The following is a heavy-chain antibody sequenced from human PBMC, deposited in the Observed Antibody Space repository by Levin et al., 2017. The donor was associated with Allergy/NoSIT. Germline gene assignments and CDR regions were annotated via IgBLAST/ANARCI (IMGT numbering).Heavy chain of an antibody. J-gene: IGHJ5*02. V-gene: IGHV2-5*02. CDR1: GFSLSATKMG. D-gene: IGHD3-22*01. CDR3: ARRRWEYYGRSGYPPVDP. Sequence: SGPTLVKPTQTLTLTCTFSGFSLSATKMGVGWFRQSPGKALEWLALIYWDDEKRYSPTLNSRLSITKDTSRNQVVLRMTNMDPVDTATYYCARRRWEYYGRSGYPPVDPWGQGTLVTVSS. CDR2: IYWDDEK.